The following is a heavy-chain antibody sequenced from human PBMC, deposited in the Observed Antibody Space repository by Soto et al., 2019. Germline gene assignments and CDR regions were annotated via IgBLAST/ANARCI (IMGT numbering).Heavy chain of an antibody. D-gene: IGHD1-26*01. V-gene: IGHV3-23*01. Sequence: GGSLRLSCAASGFTFSSYAMSWVRQAPGKGLEWVSAISGSGGSTYYADSVKGRFTISRDNSKNTLYLQMNSLRAEDTTVYYCAKDGPFSGGSYIFDYWGQGTLVTVSS. CDR1: GFTFSSYA. CDR2: ISGSGGST. CDR3: AKDGPFSGGSYIFDY. J-gene: IGHJ4*02.